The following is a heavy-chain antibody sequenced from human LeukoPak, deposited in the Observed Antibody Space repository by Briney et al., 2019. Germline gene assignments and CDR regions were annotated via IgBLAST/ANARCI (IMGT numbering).Heavy chain of an antibody. D-gene: IGHD2-2*01. CDR3: ARVQYCSSTSCYGGPDAFDI. CDR2: ISSSSSYI. CDR1: GSAFSSYS. V-gene: IGHV3-21*01. J-gene: IGHJ3*02. Sequence: GGSLRLSCAASGSAFSSYSMNWVRQAPGKGLEWVSSISSSSSYIYYADSVKGRFTISRDNAKNSLYLQMNSLRAEDTAVYYCARVQYCSSTSCYGGPDAFDIWGQGTMVTVSS.